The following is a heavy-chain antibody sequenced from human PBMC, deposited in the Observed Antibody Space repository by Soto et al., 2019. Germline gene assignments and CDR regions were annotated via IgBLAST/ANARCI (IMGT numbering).Heavy chain of an antibody. CDR1: GFTFSSYS. Sequence: EVQLVESGGGLVQPGGSLRLSCAASGFTFSSYSMNWVRQAPGKGLEWVSYISSIYSTIYYADSVKGRFTISRDNAKNSLYLQMNSLRAEDTAVYYCARDLYGDYIFDYWGQGTLVTVPS. CDR3: ARDLYGDYIFDY. CDR2: ISSIYSTI. J-gene: IGHJ4*02. V-gene: IGHV3-48*01. D-gene: IGHD4-17*01.